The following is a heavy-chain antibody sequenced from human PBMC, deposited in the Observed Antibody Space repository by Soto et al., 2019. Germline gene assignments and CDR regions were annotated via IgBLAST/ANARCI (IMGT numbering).Heavy chain of an antibody. CDR1: RASFSAYY. CDR2: INHSGST. Sequence: SETLSLLCANYRASFSAYYGSWMRQLPGEGLVWIGEINHSGSTNYSPSLKSRVAISVDTSKNQFSLKLSSVTAADTAVYYCAREIAAAGIRAMGDYYYYYMDVWGKGTTVPSP. J-gene: IGHJ6*03. V-gene: IGHV4-34*01. D-gene: IGHD6-13*01. CDR3: AREIAAAGIRAMGDYYYYYMDV.